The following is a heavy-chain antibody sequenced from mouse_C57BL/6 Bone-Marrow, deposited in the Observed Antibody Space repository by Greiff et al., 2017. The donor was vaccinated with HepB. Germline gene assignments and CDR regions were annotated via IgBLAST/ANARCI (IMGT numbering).Heavy chain of an antibody. V-gene: IGHV1-69*01. CDR2: IDPSDSYT. CDR1: GYTFTSYW. J-gene: IGHJ4*01. CDR3: ARDPYYYAMDY. Sequence: QVQLQQSGAELVMPGASVKLSCKASGYTFTSYWMHWVKQRPGQGLEWIGEIDPSDSYTNYNQKFKGKSTLTVDKSSSTAYMQLSSLKSEDSAVYYCARDPYYYAMDYWGQGTSVTVSS.